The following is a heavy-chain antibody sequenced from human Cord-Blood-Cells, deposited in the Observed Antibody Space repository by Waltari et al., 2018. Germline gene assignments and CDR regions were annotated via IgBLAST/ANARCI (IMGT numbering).Heavy chain of an antibody. CDR1: GGSISSYY. Sequence: QVQLQESGPGLVKPSETLSLTCTVSGGSISSYYWSWIWQPAGKGLEWIGRICTSGSTNYNPPLKVRVTMSVDTSKNQFSLKLSSVTAADTAVYYCARDLGGSSWFRWFDPWGQGTLVTVSS. D-gene: IGHD6-13*01. V-gene: IGHV4-4*07. CDR3: ARDLGGSSWFRWFDP. CDR2: ICTSGST. J-gene: IGHJ5*02.